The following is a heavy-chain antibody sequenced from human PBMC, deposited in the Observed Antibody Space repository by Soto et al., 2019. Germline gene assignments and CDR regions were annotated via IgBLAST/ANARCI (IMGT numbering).Heavy chain of an antibody. D-gene: IGHD3-10*02. CDR3: ARDYPYYYVPPRAFDI. J-gene: IGHJ3*02. CDR1: GYTFTTFG. V-gene: IGHV1-18*01. Sequence: ASVKVSCKASGYTFTTFGISWVRQAPGQGLEWMGWISAYNGNTNYAQKLQGRVTMTTDTSTSTAYMELRSLRSDDTAVYYCARDYPYYYVPPRAFDIWGQGTMVTVSS. CDR2: ISAYNGNT.